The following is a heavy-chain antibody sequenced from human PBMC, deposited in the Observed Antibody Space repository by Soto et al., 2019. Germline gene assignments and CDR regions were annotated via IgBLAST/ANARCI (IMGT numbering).Heavy chain of an antibody. D-gene: IGHD1-1*01. CDR2: IIPIFGTA. J-gene: IGHJ6*02. V-gene: IGHV1-69*01. CDR1: GGTFSSYA. Sequence: QVQLVQSGAEVKKPGSSVKVSCKASGGTFSSYAISWVRQAPGQGLEWMGGIIPIFGTANYAQKFQGRVTITADESTSTAYMELSSLRSEDTAVYYCARDQILRDWNYYYYGMDVWGQGTTVTVSS. CDR3: ARDQILRDWNYYYYGMDV.